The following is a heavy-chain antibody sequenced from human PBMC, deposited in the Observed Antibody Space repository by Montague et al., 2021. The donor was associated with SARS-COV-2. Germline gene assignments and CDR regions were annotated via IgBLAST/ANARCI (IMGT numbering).Heavy chain of an antibody. D-gene: IGHD3-3*01. CDR1: GSSISSSSYY. J-gene: IGHJ3*02. V-gene: IGHV4-39*01. CDR2: IYYSGST. CDR3: ARHSGRDTIFGVVIIPDALDI. Sequence: SETLSLTCTVSGSSISSSSYYWGWIRQPPGKGLEWIGSIYYSGSTYYNPSRKSRVTISVDTSKNQFSLKLSSVTAADTAVYYCARHSGRDTIFGVVIIPDALDIWGQGTMVTVSS.